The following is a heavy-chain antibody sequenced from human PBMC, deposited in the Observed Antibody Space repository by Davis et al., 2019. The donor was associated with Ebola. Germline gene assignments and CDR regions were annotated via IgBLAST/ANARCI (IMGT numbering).Heavy chain of an antibody. J-gene: IGHJ4*02. CDR1: GYTFTSYG. CDR3: SRYLVVATTPDY. Sequence: ASLKVSCKASGYTFTSYGIIWFRHAPGQGLEWMGWISAYNGNTNYAQKLQGIVTMTTDTSTSTAYMELRSLRSDDTAVYYCSRYLVVATTPDYWGQGTLVTVSS. CDR2: ISAYNGNT. D-gene: IGHD2-15*01. V-gene: IGHV1-18*01.